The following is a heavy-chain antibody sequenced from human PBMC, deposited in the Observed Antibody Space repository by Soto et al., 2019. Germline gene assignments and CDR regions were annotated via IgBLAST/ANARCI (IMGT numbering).Heavy chain of an antibody. CDR3: ARGGY. Sequence: GGSLRLSCAASGFTFSTNWMSWVRQAPGKGLEWVANIKQDGSEQSYVDSVRGRFTISRDNPNNSLYLQMNSLRAEDTAVYYCARGGYWGQGTLVTVSS. V-gene: IGHV3-7*01. CDR1: GFTFSTNW. J-gene: IGHJ4*02. CDR2: IKQDGSEQ.